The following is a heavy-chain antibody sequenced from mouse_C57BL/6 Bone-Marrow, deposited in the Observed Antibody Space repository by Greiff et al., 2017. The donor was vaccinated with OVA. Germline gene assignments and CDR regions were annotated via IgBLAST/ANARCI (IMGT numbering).Heavy chain of an antibody. Sequence: VQLQQSGAELARPGASVKLSCKASGYTFTSYGISWVKQRTGQGLAWIGEIYPRSGNTYYNEKFKGKATLTADKASSTAYMELRSLTSEDSAVYYGAREDYDGSGADWGQGTLVTVAA. CDR1: GYTFTSYG. D-gene: IGHD1-1*01. J-gene: IGHJ3*01. CDR2: IYPRSGNT. CDR3: AREDYDGSGAD. V-gene: IGHV1-81*01.